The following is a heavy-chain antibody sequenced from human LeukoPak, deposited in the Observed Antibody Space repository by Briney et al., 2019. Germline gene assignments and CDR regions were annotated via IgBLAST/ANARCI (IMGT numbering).Heavy chain of an antibody. CDR3: ARAGQGYCTSASCYLSLDY. V-gene: IGHV4-4*02. CDR2: IYHSGST. D-gene: IGHD2-2*01. J-gene: IGHJ4*02. CDR1: GGSISSYY. Sequence: SETLSLTCTVSGGSISSYYWSWVRQPPGKGLEWIGQIYHSGSTNYNPSLKSRVAISVDKSKNQFSLNLNSVTAADTAVYYCARAGQGYCTSASCYLSLDYWGQGTLVTVSS.